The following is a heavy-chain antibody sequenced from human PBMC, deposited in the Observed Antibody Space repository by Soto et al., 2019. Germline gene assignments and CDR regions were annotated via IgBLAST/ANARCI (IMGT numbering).Heavy chain of an antibody. Sequence: QVQLVQSGAEMKKPGSSVTVSCKVFGGTFISYSFSWVRQAPGQGPEWMGGIIPIFGTPNYAQKFQGRGTITADGSTSTAYMELSSLRSGDTAVYYCAGGVWRGYSEYYYGMDVWGQGTTVTVSS. D-gene: IGHD3-3*01. CDR3: AGGVWRGYSEYYYGMDV. V-gene: IGHV1-69*01. CDR1: GGTFISYS. CDR2: IIPIFGTP. J-gene: IGHJ6*02.